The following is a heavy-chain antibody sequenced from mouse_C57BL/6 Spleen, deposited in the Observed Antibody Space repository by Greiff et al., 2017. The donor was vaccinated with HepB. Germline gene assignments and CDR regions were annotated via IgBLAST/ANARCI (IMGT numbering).Heavy chain of an antibody. Sequence: VQLQQSGTVLARPGASVKMSCKTSGYTFTSYWMHWVKQRPGQGLEWIGAIYPGNSDTSYNQKFKGKAKLTAVTAASTAYMELSSLTNEDSAVYYCTIYHYYGSSEFDYWGQGTTLTVSS. CDR3: TIYHYYGSSEFDY. J-gene: IGHJ2*01. D-gene: IGHD1-1*01. V-gene: IGHV1-5*01. CDR2: IYPGNSDT. CDR1: GYTFTSYW.